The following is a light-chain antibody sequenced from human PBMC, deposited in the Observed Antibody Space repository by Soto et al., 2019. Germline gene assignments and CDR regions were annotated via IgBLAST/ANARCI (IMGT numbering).Light chain of an antibody. J-gene: IGLJ3*02. CDR1: SSNIAVNY. CDR3: AAWDDTLSGLWL. CDR2: KNN. V-gene: IGLV1-47*01. Sequence: QSVLTQPPSASGTPGQRVTISCSGSSSNIAVNYVYWYQQLPETAPKLLIYKNNQRPSGVPDRFSGSKSGTSASLAISGLRSEDEDDYYCAAWDDTLSGLWLFGGGTKLTVL.